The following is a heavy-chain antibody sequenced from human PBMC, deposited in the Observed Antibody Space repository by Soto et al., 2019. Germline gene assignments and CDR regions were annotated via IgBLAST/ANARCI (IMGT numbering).Heavy chain of an antibody. D-gene: IGHD3-22*01. CDR2: ISGSGGST. V-gene: IGHV3-23*01. Sequence: PGGSLRLSCAASGFTFSSYAMSWVRQAPGKWLEWVSAISGSGGSTYYADSVKGRFTISRDNSKNTLYLQMNSLRAEDTAVYYCAKDMTYYYDSSGSFDAFDIWGQGXMVTVSS. CDR3: AKDMTYYYDSSGSFDAFDI. J-gene: IGHJ3*02. CDR1: GFTFSSYA.